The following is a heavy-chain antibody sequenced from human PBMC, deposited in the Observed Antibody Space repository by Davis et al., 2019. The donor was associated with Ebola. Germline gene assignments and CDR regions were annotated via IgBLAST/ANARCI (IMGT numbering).Heavy chain of an antibody. CDR2: ISSSSRTI. V-gene: IGHV3-48*01. J-gene: IGHJ4*02. D-gene: IGHD6-13*01. Sequence: GESLKISCAASGFTFTIYSVNWVRQAPGKGLEWVSYISSSSRTIYYADPVKGRFTISRDNAKNSLYLQMNSLRAEDTAVYYCARGRASAAAGDYWGQGTLVTVSS. CDR1: GFTFTIYS. CDR3: ARGRASAAAGDY.